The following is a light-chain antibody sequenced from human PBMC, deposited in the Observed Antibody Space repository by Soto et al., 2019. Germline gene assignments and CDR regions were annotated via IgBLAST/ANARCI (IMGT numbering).Light chain of an antibody. Sequence: QSVLTQPPSASGSPGQSVTISCTGTSSDVGSYNYVSWYQYHPGKAPKLILYDVIKRPSGVPDRFSGSKSGNTASLTVSGLQAEDEADYYCSSYGGSNNFVVFGGGTKLTVL. CDR2: DVI. CDR1: SSDVGSYNY. J-gene: IGLJ2*01. V-gene: IGLV2-8*01. CDR3: SSYGGSNNFVV.